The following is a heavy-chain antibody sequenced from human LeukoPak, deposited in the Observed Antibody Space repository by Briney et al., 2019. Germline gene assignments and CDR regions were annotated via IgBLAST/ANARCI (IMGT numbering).Heavy chain of an antibody. D-gene: IGHD6-13*01. Sequence: GGSLRLSYAASGFTFSSCSMNWVRQAPGKGLEWVSSISSSSSYIYYADSVKGRFTISKDNAKNSLYLQMNSLRAEDTAVYYCARSALVEYNWFDPWGQGTLVTVSS. CDR2: ISSSSSYI. CDR1: GFTFSSCS. V-gene: IGHV3-21*01. J-gene: IGHJ5*02. CDR3: ARSALVEYNWFDP.